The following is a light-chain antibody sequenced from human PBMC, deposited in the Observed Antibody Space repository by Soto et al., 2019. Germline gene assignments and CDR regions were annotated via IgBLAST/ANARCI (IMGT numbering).Light chain of an antibody. CDR2: LNSDGSH. CDR3: QTWCTGIVV. CDR1: SGPSSYA. Sequence: QPVLTQSPSASASLGASVKLTCTLSSGPSSYAIAWHQLQPEKGPRYLMKLNSDGSHSKGDGIPDRFSGSSSGAERYLTISSLQSEDEADYYCQTWCTGIVVFGGGTKVTVL. J-gene: IGLJ2*01. V-gene: IGLV4-69*01.